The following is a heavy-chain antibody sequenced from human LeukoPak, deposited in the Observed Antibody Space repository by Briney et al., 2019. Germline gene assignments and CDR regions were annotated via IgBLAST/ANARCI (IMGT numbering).Heavy chain of an antibody. J-gene: IGHJ2*01. CDR2: INHSGST. D-gene: IGHD2-15*01. CDR3: ARHEAPGYCSGGSCYNYWYFDL. Sequence: SETLSLTCDVSGGSTSGYFWSWIRQPPGKGPEWIGEINHSGSTKYIPSLKSRLTISVDTSKNQFSLKLTSVTAADTAVYYCARHEAPGYCSGGSCYNYWYFDLWGRGTLVTVSS. CDR1: GGSTSGYF. V-gene: IGHV4-34*01.